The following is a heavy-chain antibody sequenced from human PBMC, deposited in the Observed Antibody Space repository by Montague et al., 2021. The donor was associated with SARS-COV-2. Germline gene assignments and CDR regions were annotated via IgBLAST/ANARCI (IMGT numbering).Heavy chain of an antibody. Sequence: SRRLSCAASGFTFNIYAIHWVRQAPGKGLEYVSSITSTGGDTYYASSVKGRFTISRDNSRNTLFLQMGSLRVEDTAVYYCARTITIVRGAIIYDFWGQGTLVTVSS. J-gene: IGHJ4*02. CDR3: ARTITIVRGAIIYDF. CDR1: GFTFNIYA. D-gene: IGHD3-10*01. V-gene: IGHV3-64*01. CDR2: ITSTGGDT.